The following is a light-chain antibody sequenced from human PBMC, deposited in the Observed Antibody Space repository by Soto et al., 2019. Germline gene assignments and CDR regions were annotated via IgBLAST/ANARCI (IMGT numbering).Light chain of an antibody. CDR2: GAS. CDR1: QSVSSN. J-gene: IGKJ1*01. V-gene: IGKV3-15*01. Sequence: EIVMTPSPATLSVSPCERATLSCSASQSVSSNLARYQQKPGQAPRLLIYGASTRATGIPARFSGSGSGTEFTLTISSLQSEDFAVYYCQQYNNWPPWTFGQGTKVDIK. CDR3: QQYNNWPPWT.